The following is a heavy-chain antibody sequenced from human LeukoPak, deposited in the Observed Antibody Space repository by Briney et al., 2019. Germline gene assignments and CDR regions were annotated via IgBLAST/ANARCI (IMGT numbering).Heavy chain of an antibody. CDR3: ARGGVVGAINYFDY. Sequence: GGSLRLSCAASGFTFSSYAMSWVRQAPGKGLEWVSGISGSGGNTYYADSVEGRFTISRDNSKNTLNLQMNSLRAEDTAVYYCARGGVVGAINYFDYWGQGTLVTVSS. D-gene: IGHD1-26*01. CDR1: GFTFSSYA. V-gene: IGHV3-23*01. CDR2: ISGSGGNT. J-gene: IGHJ4*02.